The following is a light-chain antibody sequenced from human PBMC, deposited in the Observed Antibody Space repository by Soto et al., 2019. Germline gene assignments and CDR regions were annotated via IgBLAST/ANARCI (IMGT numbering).Light chain of an antibody. CDR1: QSVSSSY. Sequence: EIVLTQSPGTLSLSPGERATLSCRASQSVSSSYLAWYQQKPGQAPRLLIYGASSRATGIPDRFSGSGSGTDFTFPLSRLEPEDFPVYYCQQYGSSPRTFGQGTKVEIK. J-gene: IGKJ1*01. V-gene: IGKV3-20*01. CDR3: QQYGSSPRT. CDR2: GAS.